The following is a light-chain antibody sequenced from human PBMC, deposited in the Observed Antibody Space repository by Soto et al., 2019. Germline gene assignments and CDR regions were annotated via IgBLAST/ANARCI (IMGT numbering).Light chain of an antibody. Sequence: IQMTQSPSSPSASVGDRVTITCRASQSIGKYLNWYQQKPGEAPKLLIYTTSNLQSGVPSRFSVSVSGTDGTLTISSLKTEDGSTYYCQQSYSTPLTFGGGTKVDIK. CDR1: QSIGKY. CDR3: QQSYSTPLT. CDR2: TTS. V-gene: IGKV1-39*01. J-gene: IGKJ4*01.